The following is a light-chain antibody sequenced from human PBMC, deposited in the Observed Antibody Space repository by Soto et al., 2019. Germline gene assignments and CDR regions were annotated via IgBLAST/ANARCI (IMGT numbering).Light chain of an antibody. CDR2: EVS. CDR3: SSYTSSSTLEV. CDR1: SSDIGTYKY. V-gene: IGLV2-14*01. Sequence: QSVLTQPASVSGSPGQSITISCTGTSSDIGTYKYVSWYQQHPGKAPKLMIYEVSNRPSGVSNRFSGSKSGNTASLTISGLQAEDEADYYCSSYTSSSTLEVFGGGTKLTVL. J-gene: IGLJ2*01.